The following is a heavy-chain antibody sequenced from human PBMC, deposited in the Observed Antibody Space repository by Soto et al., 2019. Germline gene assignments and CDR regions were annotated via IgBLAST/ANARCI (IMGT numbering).Heavy chain of an antibody. D-gene: IGHD3-3*01. J-gene: IGHJ4*02. V-gene: IGHV4-39*02. CDR1: GDSIFGSSYF. Sequence: PSETLSLTCTVSGDSIFGSSYFWAWFRQPPGKGLEWIGSINYSGNIYYNPSLTGRMTISVDTSKNHFSLVLSSVTASDTAVYFCGRKVFATFGENYFDNWGQGTLVTVYS. CDR3: GRKVFATFGENYFDN. CDR2: INYSGNI.